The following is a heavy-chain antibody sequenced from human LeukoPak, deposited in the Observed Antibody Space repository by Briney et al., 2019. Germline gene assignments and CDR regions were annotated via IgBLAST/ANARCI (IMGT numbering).Heavy chain of an antibody. CDR2: ISSSSSYI. D-gene: IGHD3-22*01. Sequence: GGSLRLSCAASGFTFSSYSMNWVRQAPGKGLEWVSSISSSSSYIYYADSVKGRFTISRDNAKNSLYLQMNSLRAEDTAVYYCARDLNYYDSSAFDYWGQGTLVTVSS. J-gene: IGHJ4*02. CDR1: GFTFSSYS. V-gene: IGHV3-21*01. CDR3: ARDLNYYDSSAFDY.